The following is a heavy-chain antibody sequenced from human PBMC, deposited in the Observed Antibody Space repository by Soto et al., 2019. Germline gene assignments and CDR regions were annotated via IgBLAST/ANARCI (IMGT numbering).Heavy chain of an antibody. Sequence: GGSLRLSXAASGFTFSSYAMSWVRQAPGKGLEWVSAISGSGGSTYYADSVKGRFTISRDNSKNTLYLQMNSLRAEDTAVYYSAKDKWIAVAVPFDYWGQGTLVTVSS. D-gene: IGHD6-19*01. J-gene: IGHJ4*02. V-gene: IGHV3-23*01. CDR2: ISGSGGST. CDR3: AKDKWIAVAVPFDY. CDR1: GFTFSSYA.